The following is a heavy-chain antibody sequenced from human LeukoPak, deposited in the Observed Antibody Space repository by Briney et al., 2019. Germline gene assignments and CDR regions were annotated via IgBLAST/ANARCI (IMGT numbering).Heavy chain of an antibody. J-gene: IGHJ4*02. CDR1: GYTFTSYG. CDR2: ISAYNGNT. V-gene: IGHV1-18*01. Sequence: ASVKVSCKASGYTFTSYGISWVRQAPGQGLEWMGWISAYNGNTNYAQKLQGRVTMATDTSTSTAYMELRSLRSDDTAVYYCARSPDILTGEKFDYWGQGTLVTVSS. CDR3: ARSPDILTGEKFDY. D-gene: IGHD3-9*01.